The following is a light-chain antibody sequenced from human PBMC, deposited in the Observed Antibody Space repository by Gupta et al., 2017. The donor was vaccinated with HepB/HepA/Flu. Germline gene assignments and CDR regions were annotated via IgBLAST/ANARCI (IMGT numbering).Light chain of an antibody. CDR1: QSVLYSSNNKNY. CDR3: QQYYSTPLT. J-gene: IGKJ4*01. Sequence: DLVLTQSPDSLAVSLGESATINCKSSQSVLYSSNNKNYLAWYQQKPGQPPKLLIYWASTRESGVPDRFSGSGSGTDFTLTISSLQAEDVAVYYCQQYYSTPLTFGGGTKVEIK. V-gene: IGKV4-1*01. CDR2: WAS.